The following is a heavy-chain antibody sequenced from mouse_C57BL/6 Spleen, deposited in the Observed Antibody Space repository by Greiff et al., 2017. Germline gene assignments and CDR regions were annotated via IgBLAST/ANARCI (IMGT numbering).Heavy chain of an antibody. Sequence: EVHLVESGPGLVKPSQTVFLTCTVTGISITTGNYRWSWIRQFPGNKLEWIGYIYYSGTITYNPSPTSRTTITRDTPKNQFCLEMNSLTAEDTATYYCARDNDYDPFAYWGQGTLVTVSA. J-gene: IGHJ3*01. CDR1: GISITTGNYR. CDR2: IYYSGTI. D-gene: IGHD2-4*01. V-gene: IGHV3-5*01. CDR3: ARDNDYDPFAY.